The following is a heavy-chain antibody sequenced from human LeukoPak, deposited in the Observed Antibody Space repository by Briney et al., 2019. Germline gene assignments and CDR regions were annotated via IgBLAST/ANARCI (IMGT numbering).Heavy chain of an antibody. D-gene: IGHD1-14*01. CDR3: ARDLTLSEKFFDY. V-gene: IGHV3-23*01. CDR2: ITSSGGGT. J-gene: IGHJ4*02. Sequence: GGSLRLSCAASGFTFSSYGMSWVRQAPGKGLEWVSSITSSGGGTYYAGSVKGRFTVSRDNSKNTLYLQMNSLSAEDTAIYYCARDLTLSEKFFDYWGQGTLVTVSS. CDR1: GFTFSSYG.